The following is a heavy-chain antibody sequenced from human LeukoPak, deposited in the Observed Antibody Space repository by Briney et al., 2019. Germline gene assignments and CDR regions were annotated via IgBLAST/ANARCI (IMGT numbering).Heavy chain of an antibody. CDR3: AKGVARDYDFWSGSDNPLLNDY. V-gene: IGHV3-23*01. Sequence: PGGSLRLSCAASGFTFSSYAMSWVRQAPGKGLERVSAISGSGGSTYYADSVKGRFTISRDNSKNTLYLQMNSLRAEDTAVYYCAKGVARDYDFWSGSDNPLLNDYWGQGTLVTVSS. D-gene: IGHD3-3*01. J-gene: IGHJ4*02. CDR2: ISGSGGST. CDR1: GFTFSSYA.